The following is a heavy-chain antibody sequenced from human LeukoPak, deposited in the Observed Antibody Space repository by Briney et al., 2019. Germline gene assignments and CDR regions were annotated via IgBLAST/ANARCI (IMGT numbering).Heavy chain of an antibody. CDR1: GFTFSSFD. V-gene: IGHV3-13*01. J-gene: IGHJ6*03. CDR3: AKGPPRGKYYYMDV. Sequence: GGSLRLSCAASGFTFSSFDMHWVRRPTGQGLEWVSTIGTASDTYYPGSVEGRFTLSTDNAKNSLYLQMNSLTAGDTAVYYCAKGPPRGKYYYMDVWGKGTTVTVSS. D-gene: IGHD1-1*01. CDR2: IGTASDT.